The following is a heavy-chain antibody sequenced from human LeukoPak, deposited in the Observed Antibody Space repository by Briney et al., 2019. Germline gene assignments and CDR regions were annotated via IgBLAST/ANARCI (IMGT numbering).Heavy chain of an antibody. CDR1: GYTFTSYG. V-gene: IGHV1-18*01. CDR3: AREGGLYSSGWSPAYC. CDR2: ISAYNGNT. Sequence: ASVKVSCKASGYTFTSYGISWVRQAPGQGLEWMGWISAYNGNTNYAQKLQGRVTMTTDTSTSTAYMELRSLRSDDTAVYYCAREGGLYSSGWSPAYCWGQGTLVTVSS. D-gene: IGHD6-19*01. J-gene: IGHJ4*02.